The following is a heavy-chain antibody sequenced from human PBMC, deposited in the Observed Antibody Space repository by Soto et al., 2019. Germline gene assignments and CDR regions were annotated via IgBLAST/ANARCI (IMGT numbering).Heavy chain of an antibody. CDR2: SRSKADRYTT. J-gene: IGHJ4*02. D-gene: IGHD2-15*01. Sequence: PGGSLRLSCAASGFTFSDHYMDWVRQAPGKGLEWVGRSRSKADRYTTEYAASVKGRFTISRDDSKNSLHLQMNSLKSEDTAVYYCARDSVTCSGGYCYYDYWGQGTLVTVSS. CDR3: ARDSVTCSGGYCYYDY. CDR1: GFTFSDHY. V-gene: IGHV3-72*01.